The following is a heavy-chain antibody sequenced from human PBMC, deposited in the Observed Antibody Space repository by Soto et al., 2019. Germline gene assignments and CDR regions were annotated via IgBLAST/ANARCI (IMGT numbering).Heavy chain of an antibody. CDR1: GGSIGNYC. CDR3: AKNLYGYYVNPDI. V-gene: IGHV4-59*01. D-gene: IGHD3-3*01. J-gene: IGHJ3*02. Sequence: KPSETLSLTCTVSGGSIGNYCWSWIRQPPGKGLEWIGYIHYSGSTWYNPSLKSRVTISVDKSRNQFSLKLSSVTAADTAVYFCAKNLYGYYVNPDIWGQGTMVTVSS. CDR2: IHYSGST.